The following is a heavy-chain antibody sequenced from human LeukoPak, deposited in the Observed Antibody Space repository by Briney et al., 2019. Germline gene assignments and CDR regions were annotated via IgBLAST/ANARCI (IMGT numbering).Heavy chain of an antibody. V-gene: IGHV4-59*08. D-gene: IGHD3-10*01. J-gene: IGHJ4*02. CDR1: GGSISIYY. CDR2: VYNSGST. Sequence: SETLSLTCSVSGGSISIYYWSWIRQPPGKGLEWIGYVYNSGSTYYNPSLKSRVTISVDTSKNQFSLKLSSVTAADTAVYYCAIGSGPFDYWGQGTLVTVSS. CDR3: AIGSGPFDY.